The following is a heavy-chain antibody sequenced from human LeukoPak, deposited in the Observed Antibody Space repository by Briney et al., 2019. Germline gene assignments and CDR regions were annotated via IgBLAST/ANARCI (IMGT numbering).Heavy chain of an antibody. Sequence: SVKVSCKASGGTFSSYAISWVRQAPGQGLEWRGRIIPILGIANYAQKFQGRVTITADKSTSTAYMELSSLRSEDTAVYYCARAPAVAAAAGYYYYYYGMDVWGQGTTVTVSS. CDR2: IIPILGIA. CDR1: GGTFSSYA. D-gene: IGHD6-13*01. CDR3: ARAPAVAAAAGYYYYYYGMDV. V-gene: IGHV1-69*04. J-gene: IGHJ6*02.